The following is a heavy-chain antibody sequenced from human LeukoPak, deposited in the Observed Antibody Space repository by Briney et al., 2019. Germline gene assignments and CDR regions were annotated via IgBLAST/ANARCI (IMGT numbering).Heavy chain of an antibody. CDR1: GGSFSGYY. Sequence: PSETLSLTCAVYGGSFSGYYWSWIRQPPGKGLEWIGEINHSGSTNYNPSLKSRVTISVDTSKNQFSLKLSSVTAADTAVYYCARYQLLYFWFDPWGQGTLVTVSS. V-gene: IGHV4-34*01. J-gene: IGHJ5*02. D-gene: IGHD2-2*02. CDR2: INHSGST. CDR3: ARYQLLYFWFDP.